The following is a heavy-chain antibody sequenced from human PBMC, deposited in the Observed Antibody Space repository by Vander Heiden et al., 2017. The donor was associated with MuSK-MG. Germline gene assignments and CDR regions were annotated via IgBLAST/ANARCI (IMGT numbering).Heavy chain of an antibody. CDR3: ARGASCGSDCFWWFDP. Sequence: QVQLQESGPGLVKPSATLSLTCAVSGDSIMNYYWSWIRQPPGKALEWIGYIYNSGKTGYNPSLRSRVTISADTSKNQFSLRLTSVTAADTAMYYCARGASCGSDCFWWFDPWGQGTLVTVSS. V-gene: IGHV4-59*01. CDR2: IYNSGKT. J-gene: IGHJ5*02. D-gene: IGHD2-21*02. CDR1: GDSIMNYY.